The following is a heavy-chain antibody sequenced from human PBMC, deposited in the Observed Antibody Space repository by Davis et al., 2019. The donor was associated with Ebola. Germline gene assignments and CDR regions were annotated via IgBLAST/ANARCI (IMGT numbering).Heavy chain of an antibody. CDR1: GFTFSSYW. CDR2: IKQDGSEK. J-gene: IGHJ4*02. Sequence: PGGSLRLSCAASGFTFSSYWMSWVRQAPGKGLEWVANIKQDGSEKYYVDSVKGRFTISRDNAKNSLYLQMNSLRAEDTAVYYCAKSSVAGRSQFDYWGQGTLVTVSS. CDR3: AKSSVAGRSQFDY. V-gene: IGHV3-7*01. D-gene: IGHD6-19*01.